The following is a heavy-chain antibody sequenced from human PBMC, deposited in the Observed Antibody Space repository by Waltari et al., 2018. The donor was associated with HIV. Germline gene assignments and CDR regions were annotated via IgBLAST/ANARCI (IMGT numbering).Heavy chain of an antibody. D-gene: IGHD1-1*01. CDR2: MKSCHATA. J-gene: IGHJ6*02. CDR1: GVRLTGYY. CDR3: VRGQDDLRDGLYWFHGWDV. V-gene: IGHV4-34*02. Sequence: QVHLQQWGPGLVKPSATLSLSGAVNGVRLTGYYCTCHRPSPGKVLEWLGDMKSCHATARYKPTLNSRATISLDPSKNQVSLRLTSVTAADTAIYYCVRGQDDLRDGLYWFHGWDVWGQGTTVTV.